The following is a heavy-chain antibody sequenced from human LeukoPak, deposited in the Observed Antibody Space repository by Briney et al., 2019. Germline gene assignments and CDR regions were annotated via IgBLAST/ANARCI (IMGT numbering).Heavy chain of an antibody. V-gene: IGHV3-7*03. CDR3: ARDWFDGDYDRFDY. Sequence: PGGSLRLSCAVSGFTFSSYWMSWFRQAPGKGLEWVANINQDGSQKFSVDSVKGRFTISRDNAKNSPSLQMNSLRVEDTAVYYRARDWFDGDYDRFDYWGQGTLVTVSS. J-gene: IGHJ4*02. CDR2: INQDGSQK. D-gene: IGHD4-17*01. CDR1: GFTFSSYW.